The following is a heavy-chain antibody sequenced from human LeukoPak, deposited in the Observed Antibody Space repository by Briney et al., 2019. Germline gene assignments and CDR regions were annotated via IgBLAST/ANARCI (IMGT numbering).Heavy chain of an antibody. J-gene: IGHJ4*02. Sequence: ASVKASCKASGYTFTSYAMNWVRQAPGQGLEWMGWINTNTGNPTYAQGFPGRFVFSLDTSVSTAYLQISSLKAEDTAVYYCARVHQWGGYSGYDSPFDYWGQGTLVTVSS. CDR1: GYTFTSYA. CDR2: INTNTGNP. CDR3: ARVHQWGGYSGYDSPFDY. V-gene: IGHV7-4-1*02. D-gene: IGHD5-12*01.